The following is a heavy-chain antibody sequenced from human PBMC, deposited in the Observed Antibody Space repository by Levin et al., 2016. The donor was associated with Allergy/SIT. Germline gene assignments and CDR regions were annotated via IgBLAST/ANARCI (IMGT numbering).Heavy chain of an antibody. CDR2: INHSGST. Sequence: SETLSLTCAVYGGSFSGYYWSWIRQPPGKGLEWIGEINHSGSTNYNPSLKSRVTISVDTSKNQFSLKLSSVTAADTAVYYCARVGSYYYYGMDVWGQGTTVTVSS. V-gene: IGHV4-34*01. CDR1: GGSFSGYY. CDR3: ARVGSYYYYGMDV. J-gene: IGHJ6*02.